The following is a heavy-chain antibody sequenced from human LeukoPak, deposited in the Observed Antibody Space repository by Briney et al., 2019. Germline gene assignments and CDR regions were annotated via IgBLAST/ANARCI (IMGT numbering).Heavy chain of an antibody. CDR1: GGSIISSTYY. CDR3: ARDGTTGGYYYYYYYMDV. J-gene: IGHJ6*03. V-gene: IGHV4-39*07. Sequence: SETLSLTCTVSGGSIISSTYYWGWIRQPPGKGLEWIGSIYYSGNTYYNPSLKSRVTISVDTSKNQFSLKLSSVTAADTAVYYCARDGTTGGYYYYYYYMDVWGKGTTVTVSS. CDR2: IYYSGNT. D-gene: IGHD4-17*01.